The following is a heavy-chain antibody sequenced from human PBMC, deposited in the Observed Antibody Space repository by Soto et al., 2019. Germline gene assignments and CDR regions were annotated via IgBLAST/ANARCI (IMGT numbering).Heavy chain of an antibody. V-gene: IGHV4-59*01. CDR3: ARVPGTYYDILTGYLPTDAFDI. CDR1: GGSISSYY. D-gene: IGHD3-9*01. Sequence: SETLSLTCTVSGGSISSYYWSWIRQPPGKGLEWIGYIYYSGSTNYNPSLKSRVTISVDTSKNQFSLKLSSVTAADTAVYYCARVPGTYYDILTGYLPTDAFDIWGQGTMVTVS. CDR2: IYYSGST. J-gene: IGHJ3*02.